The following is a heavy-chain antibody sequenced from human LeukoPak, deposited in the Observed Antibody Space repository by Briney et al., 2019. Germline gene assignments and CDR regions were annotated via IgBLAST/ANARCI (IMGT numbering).Heavy chain of an antibody. V-gene: IGHV1-24*01. Sequence: ASVKVSCKVSGYTLTELSMHWVRQAPGKGLEWVGGFDPEDGETIYAQKFQGRVTMTEDTSTDTAYMELSSLRSEDTAVYYCATGPNHWDYYGMDVWGQGTTVTVSS. CDR1: GYTLTELS. CDR2: FDPEDGET. J-gene: IGHJ6*02. CDR3: ATGPNHWDYYGMDV. D-gene: IGHD1-14*01.